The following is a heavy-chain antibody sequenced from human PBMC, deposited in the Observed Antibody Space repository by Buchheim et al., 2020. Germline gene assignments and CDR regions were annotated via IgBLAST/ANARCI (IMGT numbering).Heavy chain of an antibody. Sequence: QVQLVQSGAEVKKPGASVKVSCKASGYTFTGYDINWVRQATGQGLDWMGWMNPNSGNTGYAQKFPGRVTMTMNTSISTAYMELSSLRSEEPAVYYCARTQKKRITILGVVIGTSNYYYYMDVWGKGTT. D-gene: IGHD3-3*01. CDR2: MNPNSGNT. CDR3: ARTQKKRITILGVVIGTSNYYYYMDV. CDR1: GYTFTGYD. V-gene: IGHV1-8*01. J-gene: IGHJ6*03.